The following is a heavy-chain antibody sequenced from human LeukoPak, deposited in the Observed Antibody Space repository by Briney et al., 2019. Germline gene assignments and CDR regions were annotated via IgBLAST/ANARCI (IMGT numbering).Heavy chain of an antibody. D-gene: IGHD6-19*01. V-gene: IGHV4-59*01. Sequence: SETLSLTCTVSGGSISGYYWTWIRQPPGKGLEWIGYIYYSGTNYNPSLKSRVTISVDTHKNQFSLKLNSVTAADTAVYYCARGVAVAGTHFDYRGQGTLVTVSS. CDR3: ARGVAVAGTHFDY. CDR2: IYYSGT. CDR1: GGSISGYY. J-gene: IGHJ4*02.